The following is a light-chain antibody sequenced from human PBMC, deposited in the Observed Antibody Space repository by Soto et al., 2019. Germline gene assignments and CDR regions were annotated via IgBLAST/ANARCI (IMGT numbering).Light chain of an antibody. CDR1: QSISSW. CDR2: KAS. CDR3: QQYNSYRRT. J-gene: IGKJ1*01. Sequence: DIQMTQSPSTLSASVGDRVTITCRASQSISSWLAWYQQKPGKAPKLLIYKASSLESGVPSRFSGSGSGTEFTITISSLQPDDLANYYCQQYNSYRRTFGQGTKVEIK. V-gene: IGKV1-5*03.